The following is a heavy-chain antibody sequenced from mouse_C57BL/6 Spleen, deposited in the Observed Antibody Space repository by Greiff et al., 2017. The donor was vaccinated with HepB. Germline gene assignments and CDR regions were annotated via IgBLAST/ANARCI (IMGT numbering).Heavy chain of an antibody. J-gene: IGHJ3*01. Sequence: VQLQQSGPELVKPGASVKLSCKASGYTFTSYDINWVKQRPGQGLEWIGWLYPRDGSTKYNEKFKGKAPLTVDTSSSTAYMERHSLTSEDSAVYLCGRQGYDYEGFAEWGKGTLVTVAA. D-gene: IGHD2-4*01. CDR3: GRQGYDYEGFAE. CDR2: LYPRDGST. CDR1: GYTFTSYD. V-gene: IGHV1-85*01.